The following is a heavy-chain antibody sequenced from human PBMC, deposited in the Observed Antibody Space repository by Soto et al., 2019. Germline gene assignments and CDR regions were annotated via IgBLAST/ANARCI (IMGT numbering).Heavy chain of an antibody. V-gene: IGHV1-2*04. CDR3: AREDIVVVPASQHYYYYGIDV. Sequence: ASVKVSCKASGYTFTGYYMHWVRQAPGQGLEWMGWINPNSGGTNYAQKFQGWVSMTRDTSIRTAYMELSRLRSDDTAVYYCAREDIVVVPASQHYYYYGIDVWGQGTTVTVSS. CDR1: GYTFTGYY. J-gene: IGHJ6*02. D-gene: IGHD2-2*01. CDR2: INPNSGGT.